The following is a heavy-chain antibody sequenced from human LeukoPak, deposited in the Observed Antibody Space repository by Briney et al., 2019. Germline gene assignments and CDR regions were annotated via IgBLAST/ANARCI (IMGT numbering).Heavy chain of an antibody. V-gene: IGHV3-30*04. CDR1: GFALSSYA. D-gene: IGHD6-13*01. J-gene: IGHJ3*02. CDR3: ARDRYIIAARSDAFDI. CDR2: ISYDGSNK. Sequence: GGALPLSSAAPGFALSSYAMHWVRPAPRKGLAWGAVISYDGSNKYYADSVKGRFTISRDNSKRTLYMQINSLRAKDTAVYVCARDRYIIAARSDAFDIWGQGTMVTVSS.